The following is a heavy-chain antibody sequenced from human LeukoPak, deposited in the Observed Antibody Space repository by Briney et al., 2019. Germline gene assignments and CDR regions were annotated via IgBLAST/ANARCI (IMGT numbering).Heavy chain of an antibody. D-gene: IGHD2-21*02. J-gene: IGHJ4*02. Sequence: PGGSLRLSCAASGFTFSSYAMSWVRQAPAKGLEWVSSISTSGGSTYYADSVKGRFTISRDNSKNTPLLQMNSLRAEDTAVYYCAKATTASPRNFDYWGQGTLVTVSS. CDR2: ISTSGGST. CDR3: AKATTASPRNFDY. V-gene: IGHV3-23*01. CDR1: GFTFSSYA.